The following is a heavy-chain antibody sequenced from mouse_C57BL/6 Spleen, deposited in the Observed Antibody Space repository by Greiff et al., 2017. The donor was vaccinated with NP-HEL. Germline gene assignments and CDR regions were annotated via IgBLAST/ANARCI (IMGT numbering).Heavy chain of an antibody. CDR2: IDPSDSET. CDR3: ARKSGSSPDY. Sequence: QVQLQQSGAELVRPGSSVKLSCKASGYTFTSYWMHWVKQRPIQGLEWIGNIDPSDSETHYNQKFKDKATLTVDKSSSTAYMQLSSLTSEDSAVYYCARKSGSSPDYWGKGTTLTVSS. D-gene: IGHD1-1*01. J-gene: IGHJ2*01. CDR1: GYTFTSYW. V-gene: IGHV1-52*01.